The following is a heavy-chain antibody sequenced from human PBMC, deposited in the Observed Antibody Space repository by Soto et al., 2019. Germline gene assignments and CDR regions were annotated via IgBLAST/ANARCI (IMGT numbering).Heavy chain of an antibody. CDR2: ISGSGRTI. CDR1: GIVFSDY. D-gene: IGHD3-16*01. V-gene: IGHV3-11*01. J-gene: IGHJ5*02. CDR3: ARLPFPGGWFDP. Sequence: QVQLVESGGGLVKPGGSLRLSCAASGIVFSDYMSWVRQAPGKGLEWLSYISGSGRTIYSADSVKGRFTISRDNATNSLYLQRSSGGTEDTAVYYCARLPFPGGWFDPWGQGTLVTVSS.